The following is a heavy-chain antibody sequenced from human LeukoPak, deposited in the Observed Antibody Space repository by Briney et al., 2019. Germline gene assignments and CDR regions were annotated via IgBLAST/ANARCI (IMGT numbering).Heavy chain of an antibody. Sequence: ASVKVSCKASGCTFTSYSMHWVRQAPGQGLEWMGGINPIGGSTSYAQKFQGRVTMTRDTSTSTVYMELSSLRSEDTAVYYCAREGGGSGSYPPFDYWGQGTLVTVSS. J-gene: IGHJ4*02. CDR2: INPIGGST. CDR3: AREGGGSGSYPPFDY. CDR1: GCTFTSYS. V-gene: IGHV1-46*01. D-gene: IGHD3-10*01.